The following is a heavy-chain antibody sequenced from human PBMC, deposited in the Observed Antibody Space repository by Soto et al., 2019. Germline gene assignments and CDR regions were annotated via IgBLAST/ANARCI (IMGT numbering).Heavy chain of an antibody. CDR3: AKVKIVVVPAAIDYGMDV. CDR1: GFTFSSYA. V-gene: IGHV3-23*01. Sequence: PGGSLRLSCAASGFTFSSYATSWVRQAPGKGLEWVSAISGSGGSTYYADSVKGRFTISRDNSKNTLYLQMNSLRAEDTAVYYCAKVKIVVVPAAIDYGMDVWGQGTTVTVSS. J-gene: IGHJ6*02. D-gene: IGHD2-2*02. CDR2: ISGSGGST.